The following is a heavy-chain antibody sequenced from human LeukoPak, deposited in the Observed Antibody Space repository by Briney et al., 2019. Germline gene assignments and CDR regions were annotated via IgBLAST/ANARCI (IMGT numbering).Heavy chain of an antibody. CDR1: GYTFTGYY. CDR2: INPNSGGT. CDR3: ARDGPGYSSSWRYYLDY. V-gene: IGHV1-2*02. Sequence: ASVKVSCKASGYTFTGYYMHWVRQAPGQGLEWMGWINPNSGGTNYAQKFQGRVTMTRDTSISTAYMELSRLRSDDTAVYYCARDGPGYSSSWRYYLDYWGQGTLVTVSS. J-gene: IGHJ4*02. D-gene: IGHD6-13*01.